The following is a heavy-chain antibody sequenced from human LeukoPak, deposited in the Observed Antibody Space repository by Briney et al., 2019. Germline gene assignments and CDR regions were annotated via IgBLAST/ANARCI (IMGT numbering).Heavy chain of an antibody. V-gene: IGHV3-7*01. CDR3: ARYCGGDCYGMDV. J-gene: IGHJ6*02. CDR1: GFTFSSYW. Sequence: PGGSLRLSCAASGFTFSSYWMSWVRQAPGKGLERVANINQDGSEKFYVDSMKGRFTISRDNAKNSLYLQMNSLRAEDTAVYHCARYCGGDCYGMDVWGQGTTVTVSS. CDR2: INQDGSEK. D-gene: IGHD2-21*01.